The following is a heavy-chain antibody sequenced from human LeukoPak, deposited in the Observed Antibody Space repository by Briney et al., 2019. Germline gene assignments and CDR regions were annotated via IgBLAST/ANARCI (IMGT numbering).Heavy chain of an antibody. CDR2: IYSDGSTT. Sequence: GGSLRLSCAASGFTFSSYWMHWVRQPPGEGLVWVSRIYSDGSTTSYADSVKGRFTISRDNSKNTLYLQMNSLRAEDTAVYYCAKELSYSTDYDILTGYYVVGSYFDYWGQGTLVTVSS. D-gene: IGHD3-9*01. CDR3: AKELSYSTDYDILTGYYVVGSYFDY. CDR1: GFTFSSYW. V-gene: IGHV3-74*01. J-gene: IGHJ4*02.